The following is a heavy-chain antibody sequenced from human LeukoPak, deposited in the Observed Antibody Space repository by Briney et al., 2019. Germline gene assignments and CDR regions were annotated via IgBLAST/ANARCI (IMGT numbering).Heavy chain of an antibody. CDR3: ASCGYYDSSRHYDI. V-gene: IGHV1-69*05. J-gene: IGHJ3*02. CDR2: ILPIFGTA. Sequence: SVKASCKASGYTFTSYGISWVRQAPGQGLEWMGGILPIFGTANYAQKFQGRVTITTDESTSTAYMELSSLRSEDTAVYYCASCGYYDSSRHYDIWGQGTMVTVSS. CDR1: GYTFTSYG. D-gene: IGHD3-22*01.